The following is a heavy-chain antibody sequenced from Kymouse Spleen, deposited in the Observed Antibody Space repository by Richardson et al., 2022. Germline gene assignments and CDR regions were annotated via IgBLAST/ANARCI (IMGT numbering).Heavy chain of an antibody. Sequence: QVQLVESGGGVVQPGRSLRLSCAASGFTFSSYGMHWVRQAPGKGLEWVAVISYDGSNKYYADSVKGRFTISRDNSKNTLYLQMNSLRAEDTAVYYCAKDQRDWNYGMDVWGQGTTVTVSS. J-gene: IGHJ6*02. V-gene: IGHV3-30*18. CDR1: GFTFSSYG. CDR3: AKDQRDWNYGMDV. CDR2: ISYDGSNK. D-gene: IGHD1-1*01,IGHD1-20*01,IGHD1-7*01.